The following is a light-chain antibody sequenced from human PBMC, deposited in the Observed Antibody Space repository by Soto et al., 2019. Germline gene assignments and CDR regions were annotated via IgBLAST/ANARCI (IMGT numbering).Light chain of an antibody. CDR2: DAS. V-gene: IGKV3-11*01. CDR3: LQRGDWPPLT. J-gene: IGKJ1*01. Sequence: EIVLTQSPATLSLSPGERATLSCRASQSVGSSLAWYQQKPGQAPRLLIYDASNRATGIPARFSGSASGTDFTLTISSLESEDFAVYYCLQRGDWPPLTFGQGTKVEIK. CDR1: QSVGSS.